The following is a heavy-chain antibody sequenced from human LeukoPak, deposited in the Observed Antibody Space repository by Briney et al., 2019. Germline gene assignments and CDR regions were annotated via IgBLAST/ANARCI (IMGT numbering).Heavy chain of an antibody. V-gene: IGHV3-21*04. CDR3: AKSLSVVAATVTFDY. CDR1: GFTFSSYS. D-gene: IGHD2-15*01. J-gene: IGHJ4*02. Sequence: PGGALRLSCAASGFTFSSYSMNWVRQAPGKGLEWVSSISSSSSYIYYADSVKGRFTISRDNAKNSLYLQMNSLRAEDTAVYYCAKSLSVVAATVTFDYWGQGTLVTVSS. CDR2: ISSSSSYI.